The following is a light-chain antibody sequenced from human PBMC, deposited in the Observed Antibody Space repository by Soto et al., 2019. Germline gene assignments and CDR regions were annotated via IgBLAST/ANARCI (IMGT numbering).Light chain of an antibody. CDR1: QSVSSSH. CDR2: GAS. J-gene: IGKJ3*01. V-gene: IGKV3-20*01. CDR3: QQYGSSPLA. Sequence: EIVLTQSPGTLSLSPGERATLSCRASQSVSSSHLAWYQQKPGQAPRLLIYGASSRATGIPDRFSGSGSGTDFTLTISRLEPGDFAVYYCQQYGSSPLAFGPGTKVDIK.